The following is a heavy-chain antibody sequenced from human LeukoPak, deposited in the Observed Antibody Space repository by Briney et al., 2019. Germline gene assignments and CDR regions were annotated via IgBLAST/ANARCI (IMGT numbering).Heavy chain of an antibody. J-gene: IGHJ4*02. Sequence: AGGSLRLSCAASGFTFSNAWMSWARQAPGDGLEWVGHIQSKSDGGTTNYAAPVTGRFTVSRDDSKNTLYLQMNSLKAEDTAVYYCVGAFLGYWGQGTLVTVSS. D-gene: IGHD3-16*01. CDR2: IQSKSDGGTT. CDR1: GFTFSNAW. CDR3: VGAFLGY. V-gene: IGHV3-15*06.